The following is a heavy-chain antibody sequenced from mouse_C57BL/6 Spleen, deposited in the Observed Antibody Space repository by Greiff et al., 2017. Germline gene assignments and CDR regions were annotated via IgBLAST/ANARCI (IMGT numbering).Heavy chain of an antibody. CDR2: IDPETGGT. D-gene: IGHD1-1*01. J-gene: IGHJ2*01. Sequence: VQLQQSGAELVRPGASVTLSCKASGYTFTDYEMHWVKQTPVHGLEWIGAIDPETGGTAYNQKFKGKAILTADKSSSTAYMELRSLTSEDSAVYYCTRGNYYGSATGGYWGQGTTLTVSS. V-gene: IGHV1-15*01. CDR1: GYTFTDYE. CDR3: TRGNYYGSATGGY.